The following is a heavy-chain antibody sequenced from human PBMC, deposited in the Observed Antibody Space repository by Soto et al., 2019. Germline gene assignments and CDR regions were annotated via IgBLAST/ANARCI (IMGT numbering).Heavy chain of an antibody. D-gene: IGHD5-12*01. J-gene: IGHJ4*02. CDR3: AREEMATDNCLDY. CDR1: GFTFSSYA. CDR2: ISYDGSNK. Sequence: QVQLVESGGGVVQPGRSLRLSCAASGFTFSSYAMHWVRQAPGKGLEWVAVISYDGSNKYYADSVKGRFTISRDNSKNTLYLQMNSLRAADTAAYYCAREEMATDNCLDYWGQGTLVTVSS. V-gene: IGHV3-30-3*01.